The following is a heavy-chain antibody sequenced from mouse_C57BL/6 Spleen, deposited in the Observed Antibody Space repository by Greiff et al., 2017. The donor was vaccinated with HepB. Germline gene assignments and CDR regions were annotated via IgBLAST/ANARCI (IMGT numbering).Heavy chain of an antibody. CDR3: ARGYYGRALYFDY. Sequence: VQLQQPGAELVRPGSSVKLSCKASGYTFTSYWMHWVKQRPIQGLEWIGNIDPSDSETHYNQKFKDKATLTVDKSSSTAYMQLSSLTSEDSAVYYCARGYYGRALYFDYWGQGTTLTVSS. J-gene: IGHJ2*01. CDR2: IDPSDSET. CDR1: GYTFTSYW. V-gene: IGHV1-52*01. D-gene: IGHD1-1*01.